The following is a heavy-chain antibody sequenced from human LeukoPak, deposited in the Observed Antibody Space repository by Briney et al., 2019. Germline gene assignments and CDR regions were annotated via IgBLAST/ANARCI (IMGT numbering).Heavy chain of an antibody. D-gene: IGHD4-23*01. Sequence: PGGSLTLSCAASGFTVSSNYMSWVRQAPGKGLEWVSVIYSGGSTYYADSVKGRFTISRDNSKNTLYLQMNSLSAEDTAVYYCARDNYGGHFDYWGQGTLVTVSS. V-gene: IGHV3-66*01. CDR2: IYSGGST. CDR3: ARDNYGGHFDY. J-gene: IGHJ4*02. CDR1: GFTVSSNY.